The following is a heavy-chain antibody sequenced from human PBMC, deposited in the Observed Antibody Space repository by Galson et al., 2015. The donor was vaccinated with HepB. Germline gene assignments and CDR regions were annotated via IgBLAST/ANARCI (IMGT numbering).Heavy chain of an antibody. J-gene: IGHJ4*02. CDR3: TRASEGGTGDDY. V-gene: IGHV3-21*01. D-gene: IGHD3-16*01. CDR1: GFTFSGYS. Sequence: SLRLSCAASGFTFSGYSMNWVRQAPGKGLEWVSTISTTSTYVYYADSVKGRFTISRDNAKSSLFLQMNSLRAEDTALYYCTRASEGGTGDDYWGQGTLVTVSS. CDR2: ISTTSTYV.